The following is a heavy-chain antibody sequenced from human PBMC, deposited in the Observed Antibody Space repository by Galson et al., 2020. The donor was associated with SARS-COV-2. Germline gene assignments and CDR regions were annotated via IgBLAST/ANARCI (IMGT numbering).Heavy chain of an antibody. Sequence: LSLTCAVSGTSISSGSYSWNWIRQPPGKGLEWIRYISHSGGTYYNPSLKSRVTISGDRSKNQFSLRLSSVTAADTAVYYCARLHYGEYAPEAFDIWGPGTRVTVAS. CDR1: GTSISSGSYS. CDR2: ISHSGGT. CDR3: ARLHYGEYAPEAFDI. J-gene: IGHJ3*02. D-gene: IGHD4-17*01. V-gene: IGHV4-30-2*01.